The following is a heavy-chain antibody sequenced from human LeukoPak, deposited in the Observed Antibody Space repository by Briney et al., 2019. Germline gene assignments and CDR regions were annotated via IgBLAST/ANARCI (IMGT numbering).Heavy chain of an antibody. CDR1: GFTFSSYS. CDR3: ARGDDLDAFDI. Sequence: PGGSLRLSCAASGFTFSSYSMNWVRQAPGKGLEWVAVISDDGTSKYYADSVKGRFTISRDNSKNTLYLQMNSLRAEDTAIYYCARGDDLDAFDIWGQGTMVTVSS. CDR2: ISDDGTSK. V-gene: IGHV3-30*03. J-gene: IGHJ3*02.